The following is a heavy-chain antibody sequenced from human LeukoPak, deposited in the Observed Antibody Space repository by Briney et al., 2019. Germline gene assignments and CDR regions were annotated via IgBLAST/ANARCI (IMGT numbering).Heavy chain of an antibody. D-gene: IGHD2-2*01. CDR2: ISSSSSYI. CDR3: ASSTSWLGWWYFDY. Sequence: PGGSLRLSCAASGFTFSSYSMNWVRQAPGKGLEWVSSISSSSSYIYYADSVKGRFTISRDNAKNSLYLQMNSLRAEDTAVCYCASSTSWLGWWYFDYWGQGTLVTVSS. J-gene: IGHJ4*02. V-gene: IGHV3-21*01. CDR1: GFTFSSYS.